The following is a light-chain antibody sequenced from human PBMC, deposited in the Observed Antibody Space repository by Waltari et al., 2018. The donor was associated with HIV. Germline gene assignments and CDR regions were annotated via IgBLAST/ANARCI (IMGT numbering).Light chain of an antibody. Sequence: LAQPFSVSVSPGQTAAITCFGDALANQYTNWYQQLPGTAPKLLIYGNSNRPSGVPDRFSGSKSGTSASLAITGLQAEDDADYYCQSYDSSLSGSVFGGGTKLTV. J-gene: IGLJ2*01. CDR3: QSYDSSLSGSV. V-gene: IGLV1-40*01. CDR1: DALANQY. CDR2: GNS.